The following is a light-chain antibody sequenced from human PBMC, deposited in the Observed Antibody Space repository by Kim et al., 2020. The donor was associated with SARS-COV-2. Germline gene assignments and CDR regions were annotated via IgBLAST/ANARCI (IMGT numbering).Light chain of an antibody. CDR2: AAS. Sequence: DIQMTQSPSSLAASVGDRVTITCRASQSINAYLNWYQQKPGKAPKILIYAASTLQSGVPSRFSGSGSGTDFTLTISSLQPEDCATYYCQQSRSAPLLTFGGGTKVDIK. V-gene: IGKV1-39*01. CDR3: QQSRSAPLLT. CDR1: QSINAY. J-gene: IGKJ4*01.